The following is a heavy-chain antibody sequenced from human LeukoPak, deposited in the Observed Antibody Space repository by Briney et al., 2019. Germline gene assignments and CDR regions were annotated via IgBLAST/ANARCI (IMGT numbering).Heavy chain of an antibody. CDR2: IRSKANSYAT. V-gene: IGHV3-73*01. Sequence: PGGSLRLSCAASGFTFSGSAMHWVRQASGKGLEWVGRIRSKANSYATAYAASVKGRFTISRDDSENTAYLQMNSLKTEDTAVYYCTSSGSYSYYFDYWGQGTLVTVSS. CDR1: GFTFSGSA. J-gene: IGHJ4*02. D-gene: IGHD1-26*01. CDR3: TSSGSYSYYFDY.